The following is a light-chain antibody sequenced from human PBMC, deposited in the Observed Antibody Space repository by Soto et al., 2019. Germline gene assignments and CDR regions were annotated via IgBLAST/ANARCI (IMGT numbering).Light chain of an antibody. CDR2: AAS. J-gene: IGKJ1*01. CDR3: QKYNSAPPWT. CDR1: QGISNY. V-gene: IGKV1-27*01. Sequence: DIQMTQSPSSLSASVGDRVTITCQASQGISNYLAWYQQKPGKVPKLLIYAASTLHSGVPSRFSGSGSGTDFTLTISSLQPEDVATFYCQKYNSAPPWTFGQGTKVEIK.